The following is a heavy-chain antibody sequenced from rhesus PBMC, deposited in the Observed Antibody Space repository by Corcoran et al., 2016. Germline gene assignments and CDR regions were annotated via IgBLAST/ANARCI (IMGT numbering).Heavy chain of an antibody. CDR2: IYGGSALT. J-gene: IGHJ4*01. D-gene: IGHD3-34*01. CDR1: GASISSNY. Sequence: QVQLQESGPGLVKPSETLPLTCAVSGASISSNYWSWIRQPPGKGLEWIGYIYGGSALTRSHPSLTGLVTLSKAPSKNQFSLKLSSVTAAVTAVYYCAGGTGVIITMSSWGYWGQGVLVTVSS. CDR3: AGGTGVIITMSSWGY. V-gene: IGHV4-147*01.